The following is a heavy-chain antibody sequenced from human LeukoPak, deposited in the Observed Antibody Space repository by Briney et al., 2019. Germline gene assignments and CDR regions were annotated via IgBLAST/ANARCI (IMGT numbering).Heavy chain of an antibody. CDR2: IYYSGST. V-gene: IGHV4-39*01. J-gene: IGHJ4*02. CDR1: GGSISSSSYY. Sequence: SENLSLACTVSGGSISSSSYYWGWIRQPPGKGLEWIGSIYYSGSTYYNPSLKSRVTISVDTSKNQFSLELSFVTAADTAVYYCARHITMVRGVIPDYWGQGTVVTVSS. D-gene: IGHD3-10*01. CDR3: ARHITMVRGVIPDY.